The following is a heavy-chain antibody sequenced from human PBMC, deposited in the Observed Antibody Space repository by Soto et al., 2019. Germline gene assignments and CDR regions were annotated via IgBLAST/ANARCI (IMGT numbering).Heavy chain of an antibody. J-gene: IGHJ6*02. V-gene: IGHV3-30-3*01. Sequence: LTVSNGAGGVTIGSYALDESSKDTGRGLEWVAVISYDGSNKYYADSVKGRFTISRDNSKNTLYLQMNSLRAEDTAVYYCARYFLLSPSSSWYVDALSGGMGVGVQGTTLTVSS. CDR2: ISYDGSNK. D-gene: IGHD6-13*01. CDR1: GVTIGSYA. CDR3: ARYFLLSPSSSWYVDALSGGMGV.